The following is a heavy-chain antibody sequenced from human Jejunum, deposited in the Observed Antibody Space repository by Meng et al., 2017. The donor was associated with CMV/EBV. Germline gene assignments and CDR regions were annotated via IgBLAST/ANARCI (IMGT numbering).Heavy chain of an antibody. CDR3: ARALYSYGLGARFDF. D-gene: IGHD5-18*01. Sequence: FNVGTFWMGGVRQAPGRGLEWVANRKDDGSEKYSVDSVKGRFTISRDNAKSSLSLQMNSLRAEDTAVYYCARALYSYGLGARFDFWGQGSLVTVSS. CDR1: FNVGTFW. J-gene: IGHJ4*02. CDR2: RKDDGSEK. V-gene: IGHV3-7*01.